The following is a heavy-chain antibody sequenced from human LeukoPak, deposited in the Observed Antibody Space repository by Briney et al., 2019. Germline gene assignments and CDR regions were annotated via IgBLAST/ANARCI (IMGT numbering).Heavy chain of an antibody. CDR2: IKQDGSEK. V-gene: IGHV3-7*01. J-gene: IGHJ5*02. CDR1: GFTFSSYL. D-gene: IGHD3-10*01. CDR3: ARDRLVRGVTDNWFDP. Sequence: PGGSLRLSCAASGFTFSSYLMSCVRQAPGKGLEWVANIKQDGSEKYYVDSVKGRFTISRDNAKNSLYLQMNSLRAEDTAVYYCARDRLVRGVTDNWFDPWGQGTLVTVSS.